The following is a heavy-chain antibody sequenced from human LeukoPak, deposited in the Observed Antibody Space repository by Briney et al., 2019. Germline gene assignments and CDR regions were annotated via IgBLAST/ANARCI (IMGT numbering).Heavy chain of an antibody. V-gene: IGHV3-30*04. J-gene: IGHJ3*02. CDR3: ARDSGDGGNSI. D-gene: IGHD4-23*01. Sequence: GGSLRLSCAASGFAFSSYAMHWVRQAPGKGLEWVAVISYDGSNKYYADSVKGRFTISRGNSKNTLYLQMNSLRAEDTAVYYCARDSGDGGNSIWGQGTMVTVSS. CDR1: GFAFSSYA. CDR2: ISYDGSNK.